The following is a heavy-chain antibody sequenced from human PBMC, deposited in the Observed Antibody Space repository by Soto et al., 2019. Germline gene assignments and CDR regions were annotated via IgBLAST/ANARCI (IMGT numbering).Heavy chain of an antibody. CDR2: INAGNGNT. V-gene: IGHV1-3*01. J-gene: IGHJ5*02. Sequence: ASVKVSCKASGYTFTSYAMHWVRQAPGQRREWMGWINAGNGNTKYSQNFQGRVTITRDTSASTAYMELSSLRPEDTAVYYCARDPEYSSSWYWNWFDPWGQGTLVTVSS. CDR3: ARDPEYSSSWYWNWFDP. CDR1: GYTFTSYA. D-gene: IGHD6-13*01.